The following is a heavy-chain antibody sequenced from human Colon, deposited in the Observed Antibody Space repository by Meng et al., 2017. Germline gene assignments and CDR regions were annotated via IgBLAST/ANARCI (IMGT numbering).Heavy chain of an antibody. CDR1: GYSFTSYG. V-gene: IGHV1-3*01. Sequence: QVQLVQSGAELKKPGASVKVSCQASGYSFTSYGMPWLRQAPGQRPEWMGWIYPADGNRRYSQKFQDRLTITTDTFARTAYMELSSLRSEDTAVYFCARDERGGPYYFDYWGQGTLVTVSS. CDR2: IYPADGNR. CDR3: ARDERGGPYYFDY. J-gene: IGHJ4*02.